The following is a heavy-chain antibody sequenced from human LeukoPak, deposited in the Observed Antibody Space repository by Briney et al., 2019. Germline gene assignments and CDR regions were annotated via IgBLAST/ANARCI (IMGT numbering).Heavy chain of an antibody. CDR3: AREGGRFFDP. CDR2: IYPGDSDT. D-gene: IGHD3-16*01. Sequence: GESLKISCKGSGYSFSNYWIGWIRQMPGKGLEWMGIIYPGDSDTKYGASFQGQVTFSVDRSINTAYLQWNSLKASDTATYYCAREGGRFFDPWGQGTLVTVSS. J-gene: IGHJ5*02. V-gene: IGHV5-51*01. CDR1: GYSFSNYW.